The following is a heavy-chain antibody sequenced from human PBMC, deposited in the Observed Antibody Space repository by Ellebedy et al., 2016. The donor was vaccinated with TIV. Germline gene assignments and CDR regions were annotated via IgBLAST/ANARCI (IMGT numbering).Heavy chain of an antibody. Sequence: PGGSLRLSCTASGITFSTHNLHWVRHAPGKGLEWVAVIGHDGSNKYYAASLEGRFTISTDNSKNKLYLQMNSLRPDDTAVDDCARVGWDLVAASDVWGHGTMVTVSS. D-gene: IGHD1-26*01. CDR2: IGHDGSNK. CDR1: GITFSTHN. V-gene: IGHV3-33*01. CDR3: ARVGWDLVAASDV. J-gene: IGHJ3*01.